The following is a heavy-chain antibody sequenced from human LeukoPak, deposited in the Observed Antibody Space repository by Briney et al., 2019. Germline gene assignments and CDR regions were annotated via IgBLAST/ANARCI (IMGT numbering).Heavy chain of an antibody. D-gene: IGHD3-9*01. J-gene: IGHJ2*01. CDR1: GGIFSSYA. CDR3: ARAYYDILTGYQNWYFDL. Sequence: SVKVSCKASGGIFSSYAISWVRQAPGQGLEWMGRIIPILGIANYAQKFQGRVTITADKSTSTAYMELSSLRSEDTAVYYCARAYYDILTGYQNWYFDLWGRGTLVTVSS. CDR2: IIPILGIA. V-gene: IGHV1-69*04.